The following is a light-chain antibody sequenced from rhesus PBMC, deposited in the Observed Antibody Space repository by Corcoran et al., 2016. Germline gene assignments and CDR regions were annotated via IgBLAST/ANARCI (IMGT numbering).Light chain of an antibody. CDR3: QQYNTLPFT. Sequence: DIQMTQSPSSLSASVGDRVTITCRASQDIGGYLDWFQQKPGKAPKLLIFDTKRLQIGVPSRFSGSGSGTEFPLTISSLQPEDFATYYCQQYNTLPFTFGPGTKLDIK. CDR2: DTK. CDR1: QDIGGY. V-gene: IGKV1-32*01. J-gene: IGKJ3*01.